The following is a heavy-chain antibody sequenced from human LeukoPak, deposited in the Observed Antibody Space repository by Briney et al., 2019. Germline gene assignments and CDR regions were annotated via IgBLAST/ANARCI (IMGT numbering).Heavy chain of an antibody. CDR2: INPNTGDT. J-gene: IGHJ4*02. CDR3: ACELSNRGDFDY. Sequence: ASVKVTCKAFGYTFTGYHMHWVRQAPGQGLEWMGRINPNTGDTNYAQKFQGRVTMTRDTSITSAYMELTRLRSDDTAVYYCACELSNRGDFDYWGQGTLVTVSS. V-gene: IGHV1-2*02. D-gene: IGHD2/OR15-2a*01. CDR1: GYTFTGYH.